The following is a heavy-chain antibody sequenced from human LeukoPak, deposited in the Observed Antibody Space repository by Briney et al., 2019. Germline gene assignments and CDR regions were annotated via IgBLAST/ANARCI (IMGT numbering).Heavy chain of an antibody. Sequence: SETMSLTCTVSGDSISSDYWSWIRQTPGKGLEWTGYIYYSESTNYNPSLESRVTISVDTSKNQFSLKLSSVTAADMAVYYCARDGIDKVGFEYWGLGTLVTVSS. V-gene: IGHV4-59*01. CDR1: GDSISSDY. D-gene: IGHD1-14*01. CDR3: ARDGIDKVGFEY. CDR2: IYYSEST. J-gene: IGHJ4*02.